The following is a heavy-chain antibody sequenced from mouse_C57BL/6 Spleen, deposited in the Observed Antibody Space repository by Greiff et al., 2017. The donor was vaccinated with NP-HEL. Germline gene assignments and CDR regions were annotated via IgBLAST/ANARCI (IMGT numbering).Heavy chain of an antibody. CDR1: GYTFTDYE. J-gene: IGHJ2*01. D-gene: IGHD3-3*01. Sequence: VQLQQSGAELVRPGASVTLSCKASGYTFTDYEMHWVKQTPVHGLEWIGAIDPETGGTAYNQKFKGKAILTADKSSSTAYMELRSLTSEDSAVYYCTRGPGRPVPYYFDYWGQGTTLTVSS. V-gene: IGHV1-15*01. CDR2: IDPETGGT. CDR3: TRGPGRPVPYYFDY.